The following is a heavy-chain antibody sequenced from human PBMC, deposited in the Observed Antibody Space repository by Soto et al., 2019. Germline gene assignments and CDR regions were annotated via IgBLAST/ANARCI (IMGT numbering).Heavy chain of an antibody. Sequence: QLQLQESGPGLVKPSETLSLTCTVSGGSISRSSYYWGWIRQPPGKGLEWIGSIYYSGSTYYNPSLKSRVTISVDTSKNQFSLKLSSVTAADAAVYYCARHDWNGVDYWGQGTLVTVSS. J-gene: IGHJ4*02. D-gene: IGHD1-1*01. CDR2: IYYSGST. CDR1: GGSISRSSYY. CDR3: ARHDWNGVDY. V-gene: IGHV4-39*01.